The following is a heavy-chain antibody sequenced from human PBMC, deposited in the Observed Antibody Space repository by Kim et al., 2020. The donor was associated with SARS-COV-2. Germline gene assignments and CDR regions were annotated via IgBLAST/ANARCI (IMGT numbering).Heavy chain of an antibody. J-gene: IGHJ4*02. CDR1: GFTFSMYA. CDR3: ARGDHYSKRTLFDY. Sequence: GGSLRLSCVASGFTFSMYAINWVRQAPGKGLEWVAVISFDGRIKYYGDSVKGRFTISRENSKKTLYLQMNSLRYEDTAVYYCARGDHYSKRTLFDYWGQGTLVTVSS. V-gene: IGHV3-30-3*01. D-gene: IGHD2-2*01. CDR2: ISFDGRIK.